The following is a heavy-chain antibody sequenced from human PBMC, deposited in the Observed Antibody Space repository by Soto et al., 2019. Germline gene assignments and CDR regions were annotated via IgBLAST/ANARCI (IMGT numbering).Heavy chain of an antibody. D-gene: IGHD6-13*01. Sequence: XSVKVSCKPSGYTFTGYYMHWVRQAPGQGLEWMGWINPNSGGTNYAQKFQGRVTMTRETSISTAYMELSRLRSDDTAVYYCARGFEYSSSWYNYWGQGTLVTVSS. CDR2: INPNSGGT. CDR3: ARGFEYSSSWYNY. CDR1: GYTFTGYY. J-gene: IGHJ4*02. V-gene: IGHV1-2*02.